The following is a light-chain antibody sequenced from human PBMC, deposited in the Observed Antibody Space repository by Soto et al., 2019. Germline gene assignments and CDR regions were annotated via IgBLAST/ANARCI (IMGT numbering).Light chain of an antibody. J-gene: IGLJ1*01. CDR1: SSNIGSNT. CDR3: AAWDDSLNGRV. Sequence: QYVLTQPPSASGTPGQRVTISCSGSSSNIGSNTVNWYQQLPGTAPKLLIYSNNQRPSGVPDRFSGSKSGTSASLAISGLQSEDEADYYCAAWDDSLNGRVFGTGTKLTVL. CDR2: SNN. V-gene: IGLV1-44*01.